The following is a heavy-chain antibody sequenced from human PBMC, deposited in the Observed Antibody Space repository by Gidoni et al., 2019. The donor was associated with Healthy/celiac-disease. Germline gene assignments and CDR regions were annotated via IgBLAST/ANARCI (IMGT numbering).Heavy chain of an antibody. CDR2: INHSGST. D-gene: IGHD6-19*01. J-gene: IGHJ4*02. Sequence: QVQLQQWGAGLLKPSETLSLTCAVYGGSFSGYYWRWIRQPPGKGLEWIGEINHSGSTNYNPSLKSRVTISVDTSKNQFSLKLSSVTAADTAVYYCARERSSGWYNLIDYWGQGTLVTVSS. V-gene: IGHV4-34*01. CDR3: ARERSSGWYNLIDY. CDR1: GGSFSGYY.